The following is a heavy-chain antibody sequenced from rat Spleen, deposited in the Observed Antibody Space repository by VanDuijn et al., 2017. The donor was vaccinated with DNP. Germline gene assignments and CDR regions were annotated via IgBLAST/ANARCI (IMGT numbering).Heavy chain of an antibody. V-gene: IGHV5-7*01. CDR2: ISYDGSRT. CDR3: ARPDY. Sequence: EVQLVESGGGSVQPGRSLKLSCAASGFTFSDYAMVWVRQAPKKGLEWVATISYDGSRTYYRDSVKGRFTISRDNAKGTLYLQMDSLRSEDTATYYCARPDYWGQGVMVTVSS. CDR1: GFTFSDYA. J-gene: IGHJ2*01.